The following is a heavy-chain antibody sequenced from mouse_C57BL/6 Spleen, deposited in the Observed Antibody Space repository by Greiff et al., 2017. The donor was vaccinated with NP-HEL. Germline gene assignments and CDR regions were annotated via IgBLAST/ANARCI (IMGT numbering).Heavy chain of an antibody. CDR1: GYTFTSYW. J-gene: IGHJ3*01. CDR3: ARSPSMVTTGRTWFAY. Sequence: QVQLQQPGTELVKPGASVKLSCKASGYTFTSYWMHWVKQRPGQGLEWIGNINPSNGGTNYNEKFKSKATLTVDKSSSTAYMQLSSLTSEDSAVYYCARSPSMVTTGRTWFAYWGQGTLVTVSA. D-gene: IGHD2-2*01. CDR2: INPSNGGT. V-gene: IGHV1-53*01.